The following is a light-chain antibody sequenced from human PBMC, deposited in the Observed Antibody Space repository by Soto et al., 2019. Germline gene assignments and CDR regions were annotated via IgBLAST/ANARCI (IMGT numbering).Light chain of an antibody. V-gene: IGLV4-69*01. CDR2: VNSDGSH. CDR3: QTWATGIRV. CDR1: SGHSSYA. J-gene: IGLJ3*02. Sequence: QSVLTQSPSASASLGASVKLTCTLSSGHSSYAIAWHQQQPEKGPRYMMKVNSDGSHNKGDGIPDRFSGSSSGAERYLTISSLQSEDEADYYCQTWATGIRVFGGGTKVTVL.